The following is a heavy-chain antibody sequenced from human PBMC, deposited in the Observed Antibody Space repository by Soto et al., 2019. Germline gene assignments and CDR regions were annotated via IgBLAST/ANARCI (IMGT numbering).Heavy chain of an antibody. D-gene: IGHD2-21*02. J-gene: IGHJ3*02. V-gene: IGHV4-34*01. CDR2: ISHSGST. CDR1: GGSFSGYY. CDR3: ASTQYGGNSSSAFAI. Sequence: SETLSLTCAVYGGSFSGYYWSWIRQPPGKGLEWIGEISHSGSTNYNPSLKSRVTISVDTSKNQFSLKLSSVTAADTAVYYCASTQYGGNSSSAFAIWGQGTMVTVSS.